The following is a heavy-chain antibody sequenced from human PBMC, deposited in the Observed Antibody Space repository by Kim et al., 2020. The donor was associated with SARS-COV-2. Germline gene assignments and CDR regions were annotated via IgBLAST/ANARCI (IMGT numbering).Heavy chain of an antibody. CDR3: ARAYSSGWEGDYYGMDV. Sequence: ASVKVSCKASGYTFTSYAMHWVRQAPGQRLEWMGWINAGNGNTKYSQKFQGRVTITRDTSASTAYMELSSLRSEDTAVYYCARAYSSGWEGDYYGMDVWGQGTTVTVSS. CDR2: INAGNGNT. D-gene: IGHD6-19*01. J-gene: IGHJ6*02. V-gene: IGHV1-3*01. CDR1: GYTFTSYA.